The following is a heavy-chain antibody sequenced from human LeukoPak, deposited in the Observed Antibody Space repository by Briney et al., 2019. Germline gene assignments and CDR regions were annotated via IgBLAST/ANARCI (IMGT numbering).Heavy chain of an antibody. V-gene: IGHV3-48*01. CDR3: ARDYKYAFDN. CDR1: GFTFSDYS. Sequence: GGSLRLSCVASGFTFSDYSMNWVRQAPAKGLEWISYIGIDSGNTNYADSVKGRFTIYGDKAKNSLYLQMNSLRVEDTAVYYCARDYKYAFDNWGQGTLVTVSS. J-gene: IGHJ4*02. CDR2: IGIDSGNT. D-gene: IGHD5-24*01.